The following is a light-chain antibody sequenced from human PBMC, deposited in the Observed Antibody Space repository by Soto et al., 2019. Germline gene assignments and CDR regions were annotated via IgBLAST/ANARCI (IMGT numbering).Light chain of an antibody. CDR1: QSVSTS. Sequence: EIVMTQSPATLSVSPGERATLSCRASQSVSTSLAWYQQKPGQAPRLLIYGASTRATGIPARFSGSGSGTDFTLTISSLQSEDFAVYYCQQYNDWPPGTFGQGTKLEIK. J-gene: IGKJ2*01. CDR3: QQYNDWPPGT. V-gene: IGKV3-15*01. CDR2: GAS.